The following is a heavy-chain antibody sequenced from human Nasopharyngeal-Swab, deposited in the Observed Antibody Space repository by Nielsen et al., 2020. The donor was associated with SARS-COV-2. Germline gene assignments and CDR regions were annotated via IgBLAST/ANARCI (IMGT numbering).Heavy chain of an antibody. V-gene: IGHV4-59*01. D-gene: IGHD3-10*01. J-gene: IGHJ4*02. CDR3: AREAYYYGSGTYDS. Sequence: RQAPGKGLEWIGYLYYSGITNYNPSLMSRVTISIDKSKNQFSLNLSSVNAADTAVYFCAREAYYYGSGTYDSWGQGTLVPSPQ. CDR2: LYYSGIT.